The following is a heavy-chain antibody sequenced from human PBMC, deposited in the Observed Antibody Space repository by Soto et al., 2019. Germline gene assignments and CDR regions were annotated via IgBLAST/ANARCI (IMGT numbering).Heavy chain of an antibody. Sequence: EVQLVESGGGLVQPGGSLRLSCAASGFTVSSNYMSWVRQAPGKGLEWVSVIYSGGSTYYADSVKGRFTISRDNSKNSMYRQMTSLRAEDTAVYYCARDASRGFFAMFAFDIWGQGTMVTVSS. D-gene: IGHD3-10*02. CDR3: ARDASRGFFAMFAFDI. V-gene: IGHV3-66*01. CDR2: IYSGGST. J-gene: IGHJ3*02. CDR1: GFTVSSNY.